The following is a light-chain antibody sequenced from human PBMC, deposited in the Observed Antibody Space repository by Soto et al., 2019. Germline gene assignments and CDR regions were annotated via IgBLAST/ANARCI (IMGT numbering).Light chain of an antibody. J-gene: IGLJ2*01. V-gene: IGLV1-51*01. CDR3: GTWDNSLNVGV. CDR2: END. CDR1: SSNIGNNY. Sequence: QSVLTQPPSVSAAPGQSVTVSCSGSSSNIGNNYVSWYQQLPGTAPKVLIYENDKRPSGIPDRFSGSKSGTSATLGITGLQTGDEADYYCGTWDNSLNVGVFGGGTKLTVL.